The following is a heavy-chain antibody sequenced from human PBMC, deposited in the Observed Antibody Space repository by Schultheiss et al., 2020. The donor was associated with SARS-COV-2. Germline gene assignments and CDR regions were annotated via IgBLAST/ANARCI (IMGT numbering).Heavy chain of an antibody. CDR2: IYYSGNT. D-gene: IGHD6-13*01. CDR1: GYSISSGYY. J-gene: IGHJ6*02. Sequence: SETLSLTCAVSGYSISSGYYWGWIRQPPGKGLEWIGSIYYSGNTHYNASLKSRVTISVDTSKNQFSLKVTSVTAADTAVYYCARASSSSRDYYYYGMDVWGQGTTVTVSS. V-gene: IGHV4-38-2*01. CDR3: ARASSSSRDYYYYGMDV.